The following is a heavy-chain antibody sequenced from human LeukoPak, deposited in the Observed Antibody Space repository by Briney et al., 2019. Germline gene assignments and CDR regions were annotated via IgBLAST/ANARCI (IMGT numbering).Heavy chain of an antibody. D-gene: IGHD4-17*01. V-gene: IGHV1-46*01. J-gene: IGHJ4*02. CDR3: AKDNYGDYGLDY. Sequence: ASVKVSCKASGYTFTSYYMHWVRQAPGQGLEWMGIINPSGGSTSYAQKFQGRITMTRDTSTSTVYMELSSLRSEDTAVYYCAKDNYGDYGLDYWGQGTLVTVSS. CDR2: INPSGGST. CDR1: GYTFTSYY.